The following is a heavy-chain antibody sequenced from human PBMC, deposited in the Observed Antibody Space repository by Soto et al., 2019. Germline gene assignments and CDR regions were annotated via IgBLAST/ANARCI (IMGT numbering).Heavy chain of an antibody. CDR3: ARAIQCSWDGMDV. CDR2: IKSSCSNI. V-gene: IGHV3-11*01. J-gene: IGHJ6*02. Sequence: GRCRRLAWAPYPFTLGDHYMRCIRQAPGKGLECVSYIKSSCSNIYYAEVVKGRVTISSNDAMKSLYLKMKSLSAEDSAVYYCARAIQCSWDGMDVWGQGTTVTVSS. D-gene: IGHD3-16*01. CDR1: PFTLGDHY.